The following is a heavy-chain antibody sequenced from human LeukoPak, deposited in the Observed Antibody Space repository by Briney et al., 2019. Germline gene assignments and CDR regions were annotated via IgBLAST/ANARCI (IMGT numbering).Heavy chain of an antibody. D-gene: IGHD6-13*01. CDR1: GGSISSYY. CDR3: ARDPYSSSYYRAFDI. J-gene: IGHJ3*02. Sequence: SETLSLTCIVSGGSISSYYWSWIRQPPGEGLEWIGYIYYSGSTNYNPSLKSRVTISVDTSKNQFSLKLSSVTAAGTAVYYCARDPYSSSYYRAFDIWGQGTMVTVSS. V-gene: IGHV4-59*01. CDR2: IYYSGST.